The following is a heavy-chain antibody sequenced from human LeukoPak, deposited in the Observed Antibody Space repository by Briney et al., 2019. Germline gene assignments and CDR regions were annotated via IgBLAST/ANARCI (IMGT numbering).Heavy chain of an antibody. CDR2: IKQDGSEK. CDR1: GFTFSSYW. V-gene: IGHV3-7*01. J-gene: IGHJ1*01. Sequence: GGSLRLSCAASGFTFSSYWMSWVRQAPGKGLEWVANIKQDGSEKYYVDSVKGRFTISRDNSKNTLYLQMNSLRAEDTAVYYCAKGPLVVVTTPQYFQHWGQGTLVTVSS. CDR3: AKGPLVVVTTPQYFQH. D-gene: IGHD3-22*01.